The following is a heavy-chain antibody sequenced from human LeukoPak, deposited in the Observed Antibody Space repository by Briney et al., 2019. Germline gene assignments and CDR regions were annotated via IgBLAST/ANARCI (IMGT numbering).Heavy chain of an antibody. V-gene: IGHV4-38-2*02. D-gene: IGHD5-24*01. J-gene: IGHJ4*02. CDR2: FNPSGNT. CDR3: ARVRWLQLGHFDY. CDR1: GYSISSNYN. Sequence: SETLSLTCTVSGYSISSNYNWAWIRQPPGKGLEWIGTFNPSGNTYHNPSLKSRVTISVDTSKNQFSLKLSSVTAADTAVYYCARVRWLQLGHFDYWGQGSLVTVSS.